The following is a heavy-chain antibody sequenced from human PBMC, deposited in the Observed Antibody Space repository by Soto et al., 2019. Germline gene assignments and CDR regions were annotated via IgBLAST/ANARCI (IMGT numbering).Heavy chain of an antibody. Sequence: GESLKISCKGSGYSFTSYWIGWVRQMPGKGLEWMGIIYPGDSDTRYSPSFQGQVTISADKSISTAYLQWSSLKASDTAMYYCARGIDKRGYYYYYMDVWGKGTTVTVSS. J-gene: IGHJ6*03. CDR2: IYPGDSDT. CDR1: GYSFTSYW. V-gene: IGHV5-51*01. CDR3: ARGIDKRGYYYYYMDV. D-gene: IGHD1-1*01.